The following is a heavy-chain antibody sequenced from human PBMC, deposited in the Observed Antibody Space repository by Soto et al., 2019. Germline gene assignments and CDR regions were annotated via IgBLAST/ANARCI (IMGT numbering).Heavy chain of an antibody. CDR3: AKDRTLGWELRTYYYYGMDV. CDR2: ISYDGSNK. D-gene: IGHD1-26*01. J-gene: IGHJ6*02. Sequence: PGGSLRLSCAASGFTFSSYGMHWVRQAPGKGLEWVAVISYDGSNKYYADSVKGRFTISRDNSKNTLYLQMNSLRAEDTAVYYCAKDRTLGWELRTYYYYGMDVWGQGTTVTVSS. V-gene: IGHV3-30*18. CDR1: GFTFSSYG.